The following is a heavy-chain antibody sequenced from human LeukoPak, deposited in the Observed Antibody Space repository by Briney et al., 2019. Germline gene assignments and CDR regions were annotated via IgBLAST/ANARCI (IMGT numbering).Heavy chain of an antibody. Sequence: GGSLRLSCAASGFTFSDYYMSWIRRAPGKGLEWVSAFRGSGGSTYYADSVKGRFTISRDNSKNTLYLQMNSLRAEDTAVYYCAKDQGGTMVRGVIIPIDYWGQGTLVTVSS. V-gene: IGHV3-23*01. J-gene: IGHJ4*02. CDR2: FRGSGGST. CDR3: AKDQGGTMVRGVIIPIDY. D-gene: IGHD3-10*01. CDR1: GFTFSDYY.